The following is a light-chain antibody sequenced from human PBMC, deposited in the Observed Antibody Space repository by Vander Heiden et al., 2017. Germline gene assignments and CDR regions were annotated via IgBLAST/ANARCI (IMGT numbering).Light chain of an antibody. J-gene: IGKJ4*01. CDR2: DAS. CDR1: HDINYT. Sequence: AITLTPSPSSLSASVVDRVATTCCRGHDINYTFSRLAWYQQKPGKAPKLLIYDASTLQSGVPSRFSGTGSGTDFTLTISSLQPDDFATYYCQQIYDYPLTFGGGTKVEIK. V-gene: IGKV1D-13*01. CDR3: QQIYDYPLT.